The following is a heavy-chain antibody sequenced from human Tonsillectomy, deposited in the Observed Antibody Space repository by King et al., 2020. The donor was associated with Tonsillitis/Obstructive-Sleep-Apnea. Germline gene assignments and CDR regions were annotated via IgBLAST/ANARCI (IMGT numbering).Heavy chain of an antibody. D-gene: IGHD3-10*01. CDR3: ARSYGSGSYFDS. J-gene: IGHJ4*02. V-gene: IGHV4-59*01. Sequence: QLQESGPGLVKPSETLSLTCTVSGGSISSYYWSWSRQPPGKGLEGIGYIYYSGSTNYNPSLKSRVTLSVDTSKNQFSLKLSSVTAADTAVYYCARSYGSGSYFDSWGQGTLVTVSS. CDR1: GGSISSYY. CDR2: IYYSGST.